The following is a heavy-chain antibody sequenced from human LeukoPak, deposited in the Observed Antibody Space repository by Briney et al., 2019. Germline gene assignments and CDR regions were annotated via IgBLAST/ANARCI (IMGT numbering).Heavy chain of an antibody. J-gene: IGHJ4*02. CDR2: ISSSSSYR. V-gene: IGHV3-21*01. Sequence: GGSLRLSCAASGFTISSYSMNWVRQAPGKGLEWVSSISSSSSYRYYADSVKGRFTISRDSAKNSLYLQMNSLRAEDTAVYYCARASAVAGTRHYWGQGTLVTVSS. CDR1: GFTISSYS. D-gene: IGHD6-19*01. CDR3: ARASAVAGTRHY.